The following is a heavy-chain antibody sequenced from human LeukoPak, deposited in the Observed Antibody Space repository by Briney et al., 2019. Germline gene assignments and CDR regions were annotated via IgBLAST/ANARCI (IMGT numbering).Heavy chain of an antibody. Sequence: GGSLRLSCAASAFTFNNYWLSWVRQAPGKGPEWVANINQDGSHKYSVDSVKGRFTISRDSARNSLFLQMNGLRAEDTAVYYCARSRYIGSDLEVFDSWGQGTLVTVSS. CDR1: AFTFNNYW. J-gene: IGHJ4*02. CDR3: ARSRYIGSDLEVFDS. CDR2: INQDGSHK. D-gene: IGHD5-12*01. V-gene: IGHV3-7*01.